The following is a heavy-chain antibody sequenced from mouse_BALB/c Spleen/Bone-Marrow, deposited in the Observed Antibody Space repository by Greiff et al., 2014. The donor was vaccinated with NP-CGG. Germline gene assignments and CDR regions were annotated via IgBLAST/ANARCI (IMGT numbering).Heavy chain of an antibody. Sequence: DVQLQESGGGLVQPGGSLKLSCAASGFTFSSYTVSWVRRTPEKRLEWVAYISNGGGSTYYPDTVKGRFTISRDNAKNTLYLQMSSLKSEDTAMYYCARQLGLRWAMDYWGQGTSVTVSS. J-gene: IGHJ4*01. CDR3: ARQLGLRWAMDY. V-gene: IGHV5-12-2*01. D-gene: IGHD3-1*01. CDR2: ISNGGGST. CDR1: GFTFSSYT.